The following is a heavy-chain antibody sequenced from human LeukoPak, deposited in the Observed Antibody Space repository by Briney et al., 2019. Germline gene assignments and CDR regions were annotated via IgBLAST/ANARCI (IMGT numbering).Heavy chain of an antibody. CDR2: INPNSGGT. CDR3: ARDPDYDFWSGPFDY. J-gene: IGHJ4*02. V-gene: IGHV1-2*02. Sequence: ASVKVSCKASGYTFTGYYMHWVRQAPGQGLEWMGWINPNSGGTNYAQKFQGRVTMTRDTSISTAYMELSRPRSDDTAVYYCARDPDYDFWSGPFDYWGQGTLVTVSS. D-gene: IGHD3-3*01. CDR1: GYTFTGYY.